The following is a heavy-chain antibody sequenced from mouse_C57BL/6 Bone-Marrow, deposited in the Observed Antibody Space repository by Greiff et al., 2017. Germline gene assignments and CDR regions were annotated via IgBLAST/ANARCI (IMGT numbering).Heavy chain of an antibody. V-gene: IGHV5-2*01. Sequence: EVMLVESGGGLVQPGESLKLSCESNEYEFPSHDMSWVRKTPEKRLELVAAINSDGGSTYYPDTMERRFIISRDNTKKTLYLQMSSLRAEDTALYYCARQCYYGNEDFDYWGQGTTLTVSS. CDR2: INSDGGST. J-gene: IGHJ2*01. CDR3: ARQCYYGNEDFDY. D-gene: IGHD2-1*01. CDR1: EYEFPSHD.